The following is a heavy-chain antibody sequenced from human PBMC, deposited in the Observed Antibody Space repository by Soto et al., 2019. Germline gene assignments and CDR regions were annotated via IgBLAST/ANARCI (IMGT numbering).Heavy chain of an antibody. D-gene: IGHD6-13*01. CDR1: GGSIISGGHY. V-gene: IGHV4-31*03. CDR2: IYYSGST. CDR3: ARADSSSWYYFDY. J-gene: IGHJ4*02. Sequence: SATLSLTGTVSGGSIISGGHYWSWIRQHPGKGLEWIGYIYYSGSTHYNPSLKSRVTISRDTSKNQFSLNLSSVTAADTAVYYCARADSSSWYYFDYWGQGTLVTVSS.